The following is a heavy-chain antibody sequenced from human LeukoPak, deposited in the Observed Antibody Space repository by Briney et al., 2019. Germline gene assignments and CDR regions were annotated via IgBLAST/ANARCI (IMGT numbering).Heavy chain of an antibody. CDR3: ARTDDYRIDY. Sequence: SEPLSLTCAVYGGSFSGYYWSWIRQPPGKGLEWIGEINHSGSTNYNPSLKSRVTISVDTSKNQFSLKLSSVTAADTAVYYCARTDDYRIDYWGQGTLVTVSS. CDR1: GGSFSGYY. J-gene: IGHJ4*02. CDR2: INHSGST. D-gene: IGHD4-11*01. V-gene: IGHV4-34*01.